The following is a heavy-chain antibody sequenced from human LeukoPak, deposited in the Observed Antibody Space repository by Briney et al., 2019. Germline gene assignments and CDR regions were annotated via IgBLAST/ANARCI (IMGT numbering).Heavy chain of an antibody. CDR3: ARDYDFWSGSDAFDI. V-gene: IGHV3-21*01. D-gene: IGHD3-3*01. CDR2: ISSSSSYI. CDR1: GFTSSSYS. Sequence: SGGSLRLSCAASGFTSSSYSMNWVRQAPGKGLEWVSSISSSSSYIYYADSVKGRFTISRDNAKNSLYLQMNSLRAEDTAVYYCARDYDFWSGSDAFDIWGQGTMVTVSS. J-gene: IGHJ3*02.